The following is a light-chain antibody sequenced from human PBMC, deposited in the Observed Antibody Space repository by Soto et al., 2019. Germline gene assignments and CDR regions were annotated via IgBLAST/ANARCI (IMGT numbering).Light chain of an antibody. V-gene: IGKV1-5*01. J-gene: IGKJ1*01. CDR1: QRISSL. CDR3: QQYKTYSPT. CDR2: DAS. Sequence: DIQMTQSPSSLSASVGDRVTITCRASQRISSLLNWYQQKPGKAPKLLISDASSLDTGVPSRFSGSGSGTEFTLTISSLQPDDFATYHCQQYKTYSPTFGQGTKVDIK.